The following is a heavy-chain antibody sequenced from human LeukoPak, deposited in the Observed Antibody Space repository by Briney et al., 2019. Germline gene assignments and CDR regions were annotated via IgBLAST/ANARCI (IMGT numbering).Heavy chain of an antibody. CDR1: GFTFSSYA. V-gene: IGHV3-23*01. CDR3: AKDLRSSSWYGDFQH. CDR2: ISGSGGRT. D-gene: IGHD6-13*01. J-gene: IGHJ1*01. Sequence: TGGSLRLSCAASGFTFSSYAMSWVRQAPGKGLEWVSAISGSGGRTYYADSVKGRFTISRDNSKNTLYLQMNSLRAEDTAVYYCAKDLRSSSWYGDFQHWGQGTLVTVSS.